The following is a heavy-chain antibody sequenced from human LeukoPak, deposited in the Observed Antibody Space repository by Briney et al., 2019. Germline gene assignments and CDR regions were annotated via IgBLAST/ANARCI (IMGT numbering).Heavy chain of an antibody. J-gene: IGHJ6*02. Sequence: SVKVSCKASGGTFSSYAISWVRQAPGQGLEWMGGIIPIFGTANYAQKFQGRVTITADEATSTAYMELSSLRSEDTAVYYCARVSPIGGPYDRHYYSYGMDVWGQGTTVTVSS. V-gene: IGHV1-69*13. D-gene: IGHD3-22*01. CDR3: ARVSPIGGPYDRHYYSYGMDV. CDR1: GGTFSSYA. CDR2: IIPIFGTA.